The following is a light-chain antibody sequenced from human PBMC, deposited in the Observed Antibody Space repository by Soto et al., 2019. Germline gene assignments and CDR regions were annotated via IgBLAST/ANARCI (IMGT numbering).Light chain of an antibody. CDR1: QSLSSY. Sequence: EIVLTQSPATLSLSPGERATLSCRASQSLSSYLAWYQQKRGQAPRLLIYDASKRATGIPARFSGSGSGTDFHLSISSLEPEDFAVYYCQPRSDWPLTFGGGTKVEIK. CDR3: QPRSDWPLT. V-gene: IGKV3-11*01. J-gene: IGKJ4*01. CDR2: DAS.